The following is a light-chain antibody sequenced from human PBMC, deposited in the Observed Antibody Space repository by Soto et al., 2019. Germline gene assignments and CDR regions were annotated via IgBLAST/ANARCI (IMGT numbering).Light chain of an antibody. V-gene: IGLV2-8*01. CDR2: EVS. J-gene: IGLJ2*01. CDR1: SSDVGGYNC. CDR3: SSFGGSNNVV. Sequence: QSVLTQPPSASGSPGQGVTISCTGTSSDVGGYNCVSWYQQHPAKAPKLMIYEVSKRSSGVPFRFSGSKSGNTASVTVSGLHAEEDADYYCSSFGGSNNVVFGGGTQLTVL.